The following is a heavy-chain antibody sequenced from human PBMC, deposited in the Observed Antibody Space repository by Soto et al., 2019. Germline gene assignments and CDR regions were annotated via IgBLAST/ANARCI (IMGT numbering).Heavy chain of an antibody. D-gene: IGHD3-10*01. CDR2: ISWNSGSI. V-gene: IGHV3-9*01. CDR1: GFTFDDYA. J-gene: IGHJ3*02. CDR3: AKDRYGSGRTDAFDI. Sequence: EVQLVESGGGLVQPGRSLRLSCAASGFTFDDYAMHWVRQAPGKGLEGVSGISWNSGSIGYADSVKGRFTISRDNDKNSLYLQMNSLRAEDTALYYCAKDRYGSGRTDAFDIWGQGTMVTVSS.